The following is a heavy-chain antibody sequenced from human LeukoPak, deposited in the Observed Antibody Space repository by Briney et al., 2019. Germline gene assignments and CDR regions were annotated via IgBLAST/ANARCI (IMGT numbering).Heavy chain of an antibody. Sequence: PSQTLSLTCTVSGGTINSGEHYWGWIRQTPGTGLEWIGRIYTSGSTNYNPSLKSRVTMSVDTSKNPFSLKLTSITAADTAVYYCARTSRDGYNRAYYFDYWGQGTLVTVSS. CDR3: ARTSRDGYNRAYYFDY. J-gene: IGHJ4*02. CDR1: GGTINSGEHY. CDR2: IYTSGST. D-gene: IGHD5-24*01. V-gene: IGHV4-61*02.